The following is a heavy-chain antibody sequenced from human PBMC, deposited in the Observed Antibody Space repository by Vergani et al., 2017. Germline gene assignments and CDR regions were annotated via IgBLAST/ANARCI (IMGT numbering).Heavy chain of an antibody. CDR1: GGSFSGYY. V-gene: IGHV4-34*11. D-gene: IGHD3-22*01. CDR3: ARSLDSSLGPFDP. J-gene: IGHJ5*02. Sequence: QVQLQQWGAGLLKPSETLSLTCAVYGGSFSGYYWSWIRQPPGKGLEWIGYIYYSGSTNYNPSLKSRVTISVDTSKNQFSLKLSSVTAADTAVYYCARSLDSSLGPFDPWGQGTLVTVSS. CDR2: IYYSGST.